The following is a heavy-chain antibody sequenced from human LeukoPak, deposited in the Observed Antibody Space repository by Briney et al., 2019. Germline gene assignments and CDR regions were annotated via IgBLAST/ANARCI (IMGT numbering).Heavy chain of an antibody. J-gene: IGHJ4*02. CDR2: IYPGDSDT. V-gene: IGHV5-51*01. CDR3: ARRLGYCSSTSCYATFAY. Sequence: GESLKISCKGSGYSFTSYWIGWVRQMPGKGLEWMGIIYPGDSDTRYSPSFQGQVTISADKSISTAYLQWSSLKASDTAMYYRARRLGYCSSTSCYATFAYWGQGTLVTVSS. D-gene: IGHD2-2*01. CDR1: GYSFTSYW.